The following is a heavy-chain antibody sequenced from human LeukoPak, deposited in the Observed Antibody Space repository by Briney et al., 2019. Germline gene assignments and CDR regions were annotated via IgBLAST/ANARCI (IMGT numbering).Heavy chain of an antibody. V-gene: IGHV1-2*02. CDR3: ARGGRLQDFDY. CDR1: GYTFTGYY. CDR2: INPNSGGT. J-gene: IGHJ4*02. Sequence: ASVKVSCKASGYTFTGYYIHWVRQAPGQGLEWMGWINPNSGGTNSAQRFQGRVTMTRDTSVSTAYMELSRLRSDDTAVYYCARGGRLQDFDYWGQGTLVTVSS. D-gene: IGHD2-15*01.